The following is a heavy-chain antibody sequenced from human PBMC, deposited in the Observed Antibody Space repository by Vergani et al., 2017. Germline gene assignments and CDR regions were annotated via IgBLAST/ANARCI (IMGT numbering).Heavy chain of an antibody. J-gene: IGHJ6*02. D-gene: IGHD3-10*01. CDR3: AKDRPTNMFRGAYGMDV. CDR1: GLTFSTCG. Sequence: QVQLVESGGGVVQPGGSLRLSCAASGLTFSTCGMHWVRQAPGKGLEWVAFIRFDGSNKYYGDSVNGRFIISRDNSKNTVYLRMNSLRTDDTAIYYCAKDRPTNMFRGAYGMDVWGQGTTVTVSS. V-gene: IGHV3-30*02. CDR2: IRFDGSNK.